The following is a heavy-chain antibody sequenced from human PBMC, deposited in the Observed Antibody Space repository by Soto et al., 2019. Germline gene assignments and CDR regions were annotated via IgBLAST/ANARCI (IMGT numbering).Heavy chain of an antibody. D-gene: IGHD5-18*01. J-gene: IGHJ5*02. V-gene: IGHV3-48*01. CDR3: ARDTAMVGYNWFDP. CDR1: GFTFSSYS. CDR2: ISSSSSTI. Sequence: EVQLVESGGGLVQPGGSLRLSCAASGFTFSSYSMNWVRQAPGKGLEWVSYISSSSSTIYYGDSVKGRFTISRDNAKNSLYLQMNSLRAEDTAVYYCARDTAMVGYNWFDPWGQGTLVTVSS.